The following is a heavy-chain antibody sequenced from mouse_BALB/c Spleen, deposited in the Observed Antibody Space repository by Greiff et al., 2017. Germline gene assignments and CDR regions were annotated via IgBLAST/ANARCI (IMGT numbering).Heavy chain of an antibody. CDR2: IDPANGNT. Sequence: VQLKESGAELVKPGASVKLSCTASGFNIKDTYMHWVKQRPEQGLEWIGRIDPANGNTKYDPKFQGKATITADTSSNTAYLQLSSLTSEDTAVYYCAREILSAMITTGFDYWGQGTTLTVSS. D-gene: IGHD2-4*01. J-gene: IGHJ2*01. CDR3: AREILSAMITTGFDY. CDR1: GFNIKDTY. V-gene: IGHV14-3*02.